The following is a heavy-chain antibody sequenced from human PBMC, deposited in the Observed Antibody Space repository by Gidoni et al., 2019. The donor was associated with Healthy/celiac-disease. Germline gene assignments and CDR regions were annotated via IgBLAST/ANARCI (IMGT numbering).Heavy chain of an antibody. CDR3: ARGGVDTAMIDY. D-gene: IGHD5-18*01. CDR1: GGTFSSYA. J-gene: IGHJ4*02. Sequence: QVQLVQSGAEVKKPGSSVTVSCKASGGTFSSYAISWVRQAPGQGLEWMGRIIPILGIANYAQKFQGRVTITADKSTSTAYMELSSLRSEDTAVYYCARGGVDTAMIDYWGQGTLVTVSS. CDR2: IIPILGIA. V-gene: IGHV1-69*04.